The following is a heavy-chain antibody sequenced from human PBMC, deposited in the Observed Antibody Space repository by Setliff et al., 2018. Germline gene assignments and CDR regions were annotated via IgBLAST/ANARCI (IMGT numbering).Heavy chain of an antibody. CDR3: AKDSDYDFLTGSYMDV. D-gene: IGHD3-9*01. J-gene: IGHJ6*03. Sequence: GGSLRLSCEASGFTFSSYSMNWVRQAPGKGLEWVAHISYSSGSISCADSVRGRFTISRDNAKNSLYLQMNSLRREDTAVYYCAKDSDYDFLTGSYMDVWGKGTTVTVSS. CDR1: GFTFSSYS. V-gene: IGHV3-48*04. CDR2: ISYSSGSI.